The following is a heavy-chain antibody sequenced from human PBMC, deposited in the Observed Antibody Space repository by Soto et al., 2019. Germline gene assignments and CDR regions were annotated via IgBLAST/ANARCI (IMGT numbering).Heavy chain of an antibody. Sequence: QITLKESGPTLVKPTQPLTLTCTFSGFSLSTSGVGVGWIRQPPGKALEWLALIYWNDDKRYSPSLKSRLTITKDTSKNQVVLTMTNMDPVDTATYYCAHRLRVYGSGSYYFDYWGQGTLVTVSS. D-gene: IGHD3-10*01. V-gene: IGHV2-5*01. CDR3: AHRLRVYGSGSYYFDY. CDR2: IYWNDDK. J-gene: IGHJ4*02. CDR1: GFSLSTSGVG.